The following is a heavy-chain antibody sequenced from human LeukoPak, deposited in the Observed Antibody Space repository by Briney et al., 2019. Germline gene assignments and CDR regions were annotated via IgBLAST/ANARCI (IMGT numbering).Heavy chain of an antibody. CDR3: ARGPPYSSTSAPFDY. Sequence: PSETLSLTCAVYGGSFSGYYWSWIRQPPGKGLEWIGEINHSGSTNYNPSLKSRVTISVDTSKNQFSLKLSSVTAADTAVYYCARGPPYSSTSAPFDYWGQGTLVTVSS. CDR2: INHSGST. V-gene: IGHV4-34*01. D-gene: IGHD2-2*01. CDR1: GGSFSGYY. J-gene: IGHJ4*02.